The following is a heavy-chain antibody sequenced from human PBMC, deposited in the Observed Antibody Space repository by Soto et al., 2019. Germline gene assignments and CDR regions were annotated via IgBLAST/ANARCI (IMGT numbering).Heavy chain of an antibody. D-gene: IGHD2-2*01. V-gene: IGHV3-15*01. CDR1: GFTFSNDW. CDR2: IKSKTDGGTT. CDR3: TTGYQLLWVGIDY. J-gene: IGHJ4*02. Sequence: EVQLVESGGGLVKPGGSLRLSCAASGFTFSNDWMSWVRQAPGKGLEWVGRIKSKTDGGTTDYAAPVKGRFTISRDDSKNTLYLQMNSLKTEDTAVYYCTTGYQLLWVGIDYWGQGTLVTVSS.